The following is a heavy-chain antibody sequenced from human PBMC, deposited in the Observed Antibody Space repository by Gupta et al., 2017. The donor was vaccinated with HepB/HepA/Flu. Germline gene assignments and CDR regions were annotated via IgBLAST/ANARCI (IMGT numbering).Heavy chain of an antibody. J-gene: IGHJ4*02. D-gene: IGHD2-21*02. V-gene: IGHV4-59*01. Sequence: VRLRESGPGLVKPSETLSLLCTVSDGSISGWYWGWIRQPPGKGLEWIGYVHYSGIPNYNPSLKSRTTISVDTSNNQFSLKLSSVTAADTAVYYCAGDSDSSQRSDFWGQGILVTVSS. CDR2: VHYSGIP. CDR3: AGDSDSSQRSDF. CDR1: DGSISGWY.